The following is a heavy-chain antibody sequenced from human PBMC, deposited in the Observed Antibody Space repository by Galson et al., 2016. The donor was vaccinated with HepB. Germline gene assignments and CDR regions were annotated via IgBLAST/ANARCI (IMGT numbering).Heavy chain of an antibody. J-gene: IGHJ5*02. CDR2: IAGRSTTI. CDR3: ARDREAETTMPTFDL. CDR1: GFAFSDYY. V-gene: IGHV3-11*01. Sequence: SLRLSCAASGFAFSDYYMSWIRQAPGKGPEWIAYIAGRSTTIYLSDSVKGRFTVSRDNTKGSLFLHMADLRAEDTATDFCARDREAETTMPTFDLWGQGVLVTVSS. D-gene: IGHD4-17*01.